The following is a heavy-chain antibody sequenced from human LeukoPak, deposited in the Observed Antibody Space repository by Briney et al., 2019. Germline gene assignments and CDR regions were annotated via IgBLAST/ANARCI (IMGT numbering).Heavy chain of an antibody. Sequence: PGGSLRLSCAASGFTFSSYSMNWVRQAPGEGLEWVSSISSSSSYIYYADSVKGRFTISRDNAKNSLYLQMNSLRAEDTAVYYCARGFGTAMVTLDYWGQGTLVTVSS. D-gene: IGHD5-18*01. V-gene: IGHV3-21*01. CDR1: GFTFSSYS. CDR3: ARGFGTAMVTLDY. CDR2: ISSSSSYI. J-gene: IGHJ4*02.